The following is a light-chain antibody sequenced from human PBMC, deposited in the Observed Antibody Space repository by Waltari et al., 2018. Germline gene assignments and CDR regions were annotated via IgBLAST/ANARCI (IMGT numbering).Light chain of an antibody. CDR2: GAS. CDR3: QQYNHWPLT. Sequence: EIVMTQSPVTLSVSPGERATLPCRASPSVDSRSLAWYQQKPGQAPRLLLYGASSRAAGIPDRFSGSASGTDLTLTISRLEPEDFAIYYCQQYNHWPLTFGGGTKVEI. V-gene: IGKV3-20*01. CDR1: PSVDSRS. J-gene: IGKJ4*01.